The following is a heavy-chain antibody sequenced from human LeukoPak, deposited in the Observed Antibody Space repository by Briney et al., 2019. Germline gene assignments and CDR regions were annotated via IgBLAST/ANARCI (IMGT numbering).Heavy chain of an antibody. CDR3: AKDLLGYGDY. Sequence: GGALRLSCAASGFTFSCYSMNWVRQAPGKGLEWVSSISSSSSYIYYADSVKGRFTISRDNAKNSLYLQMNSLRAEDTAMYYCAKDLLGYGDYWGQGTLVTVSS. CDR1: GFTFSCYS. J-gene: IGHJ4*02. V-gene: IGHV3-21*01. CDR2: ISSSSSYI. D-gene: IGHD5-12*01.